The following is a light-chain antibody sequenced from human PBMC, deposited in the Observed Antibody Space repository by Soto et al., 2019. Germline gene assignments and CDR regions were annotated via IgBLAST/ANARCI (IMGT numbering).Light chain of an antibody. J-gene: IGKJ1*01. Sequence: EIVLTQSPGALSLSPGERATLSCRASQSVTSNSLAWYQQKPGQAPRLVIYGASNRATGIPDRFSGSGSGTDFTLTISRLEPEDFAVYYCQHYGSSRTFGQGTKVDIK. CDR3: QHYGSSRT. CDR2: GAS. CDR1: QSVTSNS. V-gene: IGKV3-20*01.